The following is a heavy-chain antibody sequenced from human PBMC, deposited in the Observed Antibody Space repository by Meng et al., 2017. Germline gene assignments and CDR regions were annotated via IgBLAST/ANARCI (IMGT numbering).Heavy chain of an antibody. Sequence: GGSLRLSCAASGFTFSSYSMNWVRQAPGKGLEWVSSISSSSSYIYYADSVKGRFTISRDNAKNSLYLQMNSLRAEDTAVYYCARVMLGYGSGKIAFDIWGQGTKVTVSS. CDR1: GFTFSSYS. J-gene: IGHJ3*02. D-gene: IGHD3-10*01. CDR2: ISSSSSYI. V-gene: IGHV3-21*01. CDR3: ARVMLGYGSGKIAFDI.